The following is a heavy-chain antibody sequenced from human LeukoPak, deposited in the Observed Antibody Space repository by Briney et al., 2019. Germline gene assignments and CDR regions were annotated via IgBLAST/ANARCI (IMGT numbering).Heavy chain of an antibody. Sequence: GGSLRLSCAASGFTFSGYAMHWVRQAPGKGLEWVAVISYDGSNKYYADSVKGRFTISRDNSKNTLYLQMNSLRAEDTAVYYCAREPYYYGSGSYYNAPDYWGQGTLVTVSS. V-gene: IGHV3-30-3*01. CDR2: ISYDGSNK. CDR3: AREPYYYGSGSYYNAPDY. D-gene: IGHD3-10*01. CDR1: GFTFSGYA. J-gene: IGHJ4*02.